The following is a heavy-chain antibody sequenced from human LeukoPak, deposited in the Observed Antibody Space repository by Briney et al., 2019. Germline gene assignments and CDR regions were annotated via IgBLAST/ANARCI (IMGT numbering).Heavy chain of an antibody. V-gene: IGHV1-69*05. CDR3: AFDHKSWFDP. D-gene: IGHD1-14*01. Sequence: SVKVSCKASGYTFTGYYMHWVRQAPGQGLEWMGGIIPIFGTANYAQKFQGRVTITTDESTSTAYMELSSLRSEDTAVYYCAFDHKSWFDPWGQGTLVTVSS. CDR2: IIPIFGTA. J-gene: IGHJ5*02. CDR1: GYTFTGYY.